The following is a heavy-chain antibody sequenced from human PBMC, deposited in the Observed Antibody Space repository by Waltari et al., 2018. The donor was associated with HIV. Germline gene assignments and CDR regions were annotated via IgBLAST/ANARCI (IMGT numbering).Heavy chain of an antibody. V-gene: IGHV1-46*01. J-gene: IGHJ4*02. CDR3: ARGDVITGTTNVDY. CDR1: GYTFTSYF. Sequence: QVQLVQSGADVKKPGSSVRVSCKASGYTFTSYFMHWVRQAPGQGLEWMGIINPSGGSTTYGQRFQGRVTMTRDTSTSTVYMELSSLRSEDTAVYYCARGDVITGTTNVDYWGQGTLVTVSS. CDR2: INPSGGST. D-gene: IGHD1-20*01.